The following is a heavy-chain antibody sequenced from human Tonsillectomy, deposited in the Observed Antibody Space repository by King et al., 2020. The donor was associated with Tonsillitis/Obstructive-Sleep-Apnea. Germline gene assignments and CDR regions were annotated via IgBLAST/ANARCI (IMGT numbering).Heavy chain of an antibody. CDR1: GFTFSRYS. CDR3: ARDYCSGGSCYRIFDC. J-gene: IGHJ4*02. Sequence: VQLVESGGGLVQPGGSLRLSCAASGFTFSRYSMSWVRQAPGKGLEWVANIRQHGSEKYYVDSVKGRLTVSRDDAMNSLYLQMNSLRAEDPAVYFCARDYCSGGSCYRIFDCWGRGTLVTVSS. V-gene: IGHV3-7*04. D-gene: IGHD2-15*01. CDR2: IRQHGSEK.